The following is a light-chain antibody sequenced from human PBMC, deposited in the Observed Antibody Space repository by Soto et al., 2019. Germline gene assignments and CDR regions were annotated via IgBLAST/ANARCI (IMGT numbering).Light chain of an antibody. Sequence: QSALTQPASVSGSPGQSITISCTGTSSDVGGYNYVSWYQQHPGKAPKLMIYDVSNRPSGVSNRFSGSKSGNTASLTISGLQAEDEAAYYCSSYTRSSTRVFGGGTKLTVL. CDR3: SSYTRSSTRV. V-gene: IGLV2-14*01. CDR2: DVS. CDR1: SSDVGGYNY. J-gene: IGLJ3*02.